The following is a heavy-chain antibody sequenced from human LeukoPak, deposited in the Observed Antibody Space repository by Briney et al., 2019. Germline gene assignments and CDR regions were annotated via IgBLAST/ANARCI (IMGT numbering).Heavy chain of an antibody. CDR2: ISSSGSTI. CDR3: ARVVRGGVFDY. Sequence: PGGSLRLSCAASGFTFSSYEMNWVRQAPGKGLEWVSYISSSGSTIYYADSVKGRFTISRDNAKNSLYLQMISLRAEDTAVYYCARVVRGGVFDYWGQGTLVTVSS. CDR1: GFTFSSYE. J-gene: IGHJ4*02. D-gene: IGHD3-10*01. V-gene: IGHV3-48*03.